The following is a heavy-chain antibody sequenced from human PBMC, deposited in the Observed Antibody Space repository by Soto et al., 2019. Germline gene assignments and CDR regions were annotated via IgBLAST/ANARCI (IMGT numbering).Heavy chain of an antibody. CDR2: ISSSSSYI. CDR1: GFTFSSYS. CDR3: ARDKANWNDVFDY. J-gene: IGHJ4*02. Sequence: GGSLRLSCAASGFTFSSYSMNWVRQAPGKGLEWVSSISSSSSYIYYADSVKGRFTISRDNAKNSLYLQMNSLRAEDTAVYYCARDKANWNDVFDYWGQGTLVTVYS. V-gene: IGHV3-21*01. D-gene: IGHD1-1*01.